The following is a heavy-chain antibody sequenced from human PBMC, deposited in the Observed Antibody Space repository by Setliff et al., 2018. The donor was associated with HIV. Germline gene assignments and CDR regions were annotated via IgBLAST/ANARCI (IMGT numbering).Heavy chain of an antibody. Sequence: GGSLRLSCAAPGFTFSSYRMHWVRQAPGKGLEWVSAISGSGGSTYYADSVKGRFTISRDNSKNTLYLQMNSLRAEDTAVYYCARALPGILGYYMDVWGKGTTVTVSS. CDR2: ISGSGGST. V-gene: IGHV3-23*01. CDR1: GFTFSSYR. J-gene: IGHJ6*03. D-gene: IGHD3-10*01. CDR3: ARALPGILGYYMDV.